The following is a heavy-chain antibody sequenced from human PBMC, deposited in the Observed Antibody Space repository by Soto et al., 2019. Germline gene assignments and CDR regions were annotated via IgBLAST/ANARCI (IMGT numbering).Heavy chain of an antibody. V-gene: IGHV1-69*13. J-gene: IGHJ4*02. CDR2: IIPIFGTA. D-gene: IGHD5-12*01. Sequence: ASVKVSCKASGGTFSSYAISWVRQAPGQGLEWMGGIIPIFGTANYAQKFQGRVTITADESTSTAYMELSSLRSEDTAVYYCARLSTGVDIVATSNFDYWGQGTLVTVSS. CDR3: ARLSTGVDIVATSNFDY. CDR1: GGTFSSYA.